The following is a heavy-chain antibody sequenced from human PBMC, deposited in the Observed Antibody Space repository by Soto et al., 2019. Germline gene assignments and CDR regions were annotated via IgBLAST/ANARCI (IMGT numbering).Heavy chain of an antibody. CDR3: ARGLIGYVYGIDM. Sequence: PGGSLRLSCAASGFIFSDYYMSWIRQAPGKGLEWISSISSRGRTIFYADSLKGRISISRDNANNSLYLQMNSLRAEDTALYYCARGLIGYVYGIDMWGQGTMVTVSS. CDR1: GFIFSDYY. V-gene: IGHV3-11*01. J-gene: IGHJ3*02. CDR2: ISSRGRTI. D-gene: IGHD5-18*01.